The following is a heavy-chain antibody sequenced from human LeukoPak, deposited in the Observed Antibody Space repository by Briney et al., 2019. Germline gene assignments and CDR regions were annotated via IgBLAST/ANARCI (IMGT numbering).Heavy chain of an antibody. Sequence: GSLRLSCAASGFTFSSYEMDWIRQAPGKGLEWVSYISTSASTIYYADSVKGRFTSSRDNAKDSLYLQMNSLRAEDTAVYYCARRGTTRSSYYFDYWGQGTLVTVSS. CDR2: ISTSASTI. CDR3: ARRGTTRSSYYFDY. CDR1: GFTFSSYE. V-gene: IGHV3-48*03. D-gene: IGHD1-14*01. J-gene: IGHJ4*02.